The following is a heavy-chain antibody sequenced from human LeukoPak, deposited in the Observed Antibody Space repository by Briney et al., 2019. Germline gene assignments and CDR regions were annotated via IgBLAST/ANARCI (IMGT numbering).Heavy chain of an antibody. V-gene: IGHV4-39*07. Sequence: SETLSLTCTVSGGSISSSSYYWGWIRQPPGKGLEWIGSIYYSGSTYYNPSLKSRVTISVDKSKNQFSLKLSSVTAADTAVYYCARSPRGSSAEYYFDYWGQGTLVTVSS. CDR3: ARSPRGSSAEYYFDY. CDR2: IYYSGST. D-gene: IGHD3-16*01. CDR1: GGSISSSSYY. J-gene: IGHJ4*02.